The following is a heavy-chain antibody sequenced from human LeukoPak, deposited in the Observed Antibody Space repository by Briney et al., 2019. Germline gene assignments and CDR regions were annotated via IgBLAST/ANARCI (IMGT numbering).Heavy chain of an antibody. J-gene: IGHJ4*02. CDR1: GYTFTNYG. D-gene: IGHD3-22*01. CDR3: ARGGQWLYSDY. V-gene: IGHV1-18*01. Sequence: ASVKVSCRASGYTFTNYGVSWVRQAPGQGLEWMGWISGYNGNTDYAQKLQGRVTMTTDTSTSTAYMELRSLRSDDTDVYYCARGGQWLYSDYWGQGTLVTVSS. CDR2: ISGYNGNT.